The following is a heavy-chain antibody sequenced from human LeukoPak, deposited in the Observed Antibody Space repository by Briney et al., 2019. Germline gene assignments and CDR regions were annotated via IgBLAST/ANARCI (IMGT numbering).Heavy chain of an antibody. CDR1: GFTFSKAW. CDR2: IKTKTDGVTT. D-gene: IGHD5-12*01. Sequence: GGSLRLSCAASGFTFSKAWMSWVRQAPGKGLEWVGRIKTKTDGVTTDYAAPVKGRFTISRDDSKTTVCLQMNSLKTEDTAVYFCTGFETSGPDAFDIWGRGTMVTVSS. J-gene: IGHJ3*02. V-gene: IGHV3-15*01. CDR3: TGFETSGPDAFDI.